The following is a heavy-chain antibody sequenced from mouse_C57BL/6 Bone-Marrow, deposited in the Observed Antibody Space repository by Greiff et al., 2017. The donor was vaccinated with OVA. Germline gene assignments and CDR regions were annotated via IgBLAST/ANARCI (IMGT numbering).Heavy chain of an antibody. Sequence: VKLMESGPGLVQPSQSLSITCTVSGFSLTSYGVHWVRQSPGKGLEWLGVIWRGGSTDYNAAFMSRLSITKDNSKSQVFFKMNSLQADDTAIYYCAKTPYYYGSSSYWYFDVWGTGTTVTVSS. V-gene: IGHV2-5*01. CDR3: AKTPYYYGSSSYWYFDV. CDR1: GFSLTSYG. J-gene: IGHJ1*03. CDR2: IWRGGST. D-gene: IGHD1-1*01.